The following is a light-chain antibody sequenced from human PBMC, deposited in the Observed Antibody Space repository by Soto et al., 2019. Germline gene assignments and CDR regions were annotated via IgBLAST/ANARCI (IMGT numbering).Light chain of an antibody. V-gene: IGLV2-14*01. J-gene: IGLJ1*01. CDR1: SSDVGGSNY. CDR3: SSYTTSTSLYV. Sequence: QSALTQPASVSGSPGQSITISCTGTSSDVGGSNYVSWYQQLPGKAPKLMIYDVSDRPSGVSNRFSGSKSGNTASLTISGLQAEDEADYYCSSYTTSTSLYVFGTGTKLTVL. CDR2: DVS.